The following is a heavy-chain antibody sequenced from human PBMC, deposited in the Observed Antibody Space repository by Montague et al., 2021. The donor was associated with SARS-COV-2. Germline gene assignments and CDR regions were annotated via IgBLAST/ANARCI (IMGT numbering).Heavy chain of an antibody. Sequence: SLRLSCAASGFSFSSYHMNWVRQAPGKGLERVSSISPSGDYIYSADSLKGRFIISRDNAKNSLYLQMSSLRAEDTAIYCCARASWIVATVPDYWGQGTLVTVSS. CDR3: ARASWIVATVPDY. V-gene: IGHV3-21*01. D-gene: IGHD5-12*01. CDR2: ISPSGDYI. CDR1: GFSFSSYH. J-gene: IGHJ4*02.